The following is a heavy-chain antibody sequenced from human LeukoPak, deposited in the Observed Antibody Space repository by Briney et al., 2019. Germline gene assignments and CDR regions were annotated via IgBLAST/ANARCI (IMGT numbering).Heavy chain of an antibody. V-gene: IGHV4-59*11. D-gene: IGHD3-10*01. J-gene: IGHJ4*02. CDR1: GGSISSHY. Sequence: PSETLSLTCTVSGGSISSHYWSWIRQPPGKGLEWIGYIYYSGSTNYNPSLKSRVTISVDTSKNQFSLKLSSVTAADTAVYYCARGSRGVFDYWGQGTLVTVSS. CDR3: ARGSRGVFDY. CDR2: IYYSGST.